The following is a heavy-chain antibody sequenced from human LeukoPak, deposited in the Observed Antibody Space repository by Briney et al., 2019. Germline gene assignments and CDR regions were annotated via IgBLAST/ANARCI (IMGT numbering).Heavy chain of an antibody. CDR2: ISSSGSTI. CDR3: ARDDHLRDWNGFTEIKNFDY. D-gene: IGHD1-1*01. J-gene: IGHJ4*02. CDR1: GFTFSDYY. V-gene: IGHV3-11*04. Sequence: AGGSLRLSCAASGFTFSDYYMSWIRQAPGKGLEWVSYISSSGSTIYYADSVKGRFTISRDNAKNSLYLQMNSLRAEDTAVYYCARDDHLRDWNGFTEIKNFDYWGQGTLVTVSS.